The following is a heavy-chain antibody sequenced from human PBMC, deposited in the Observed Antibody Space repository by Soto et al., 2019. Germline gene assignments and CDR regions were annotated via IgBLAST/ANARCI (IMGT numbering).Heavy chain of an antibody. CDR3: AREGAHYTPLDH. Sequence: VXSVKVSCKASVYTFTYYAIHWVRQAPGQGLEWMGWINVGNGNTGYSRKFQGRVTNVRDMSASTAYIEVTSLTSEDTAIYYCAREGAHYTPLDHWGQGTLVTVSS. V-gene: IGHV1-3*01. CDR1: VYTFTYYA. J-gene: IGHJ4*02. CDR2: INVGNGNT. D-gene: IGHD2-15*01.